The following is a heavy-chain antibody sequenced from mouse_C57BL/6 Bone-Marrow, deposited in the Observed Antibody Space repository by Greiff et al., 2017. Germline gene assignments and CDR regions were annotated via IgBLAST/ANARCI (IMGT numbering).Heavy chain of an antibody. CDR1: GFTFTSYG. CDR3: SRPVLGFAY. J-gene: IGHJ3*01. Sequence: EVQLVESGGDLVKPGGSLKLSCAASGFTFTSYGMSWVRQTPDQRLELVATIRSCGSYTYSPDSVKGRFTISIDNAKITLYLQMSSLKAEDTAMYYCSRPVLGFAYWGQGTLVTVSA. CDR2: IRSCGSYT. V-gene: IGHV5-6*01.